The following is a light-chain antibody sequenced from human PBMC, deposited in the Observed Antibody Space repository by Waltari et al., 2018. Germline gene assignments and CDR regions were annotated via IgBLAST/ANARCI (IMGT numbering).Light chain of an antibody. V-gene: IGKV1-39*01. J-gene: IGKJ4*01. Sequence: DIQMTQSPSSLSASVGDRVTIPCRASESISTYLKWYQQKPGKAPNLLIFDASTLHPGVPSRFSGRGFRTEFTLTISNLQPEDFATYFCQQSYNTPLTFGGGTKVDIK. CDR1: ESISTY. CDR2: DAS. CDR3: QQSYNTPLT.